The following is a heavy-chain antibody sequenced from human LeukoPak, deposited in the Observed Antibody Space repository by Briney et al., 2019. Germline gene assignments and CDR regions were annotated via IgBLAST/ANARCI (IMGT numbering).Heavy chain of an antibody. CDR3: ATNQRPTIFGVVRGFPSAH. V-gene: IGHV3-15*05. CDR2: IRTKADGGGRA. D-gene: IGHD3-3*01. Sequence: GGSLRLSCAASGFTFSDNYMTWVRQAPGKGLEWIGRIRTKADGGGRADYAASVKARFTISGHDSKKTVYLEMKSLTVDDTAVYYCATNQRPTIFGVVRGFPSAHWDLGTRATV. J-gene: IGHJ4*02. CDR1: GFTFSDNY.